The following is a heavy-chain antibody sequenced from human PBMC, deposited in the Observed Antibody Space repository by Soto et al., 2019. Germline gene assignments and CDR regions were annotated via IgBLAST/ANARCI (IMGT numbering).Heavy chain of an antibody. J-gene: IGHJ6*04. CDR3: AKRPAAISALDF. CDR1: EVTICNYA. CDR2: ISGNGGST. D-gene: IGHD2-2*01. V-gene: IGHV3-23*01. Sequence: CAAGEVTICNYALSRVSKAPGKGLEWVSTISGNGGSTYYADSVKGRFTISRDNSKNMLFLQINSLRDDDSAFYYCAKRPAAISALDFLVNGTPVTVSS.